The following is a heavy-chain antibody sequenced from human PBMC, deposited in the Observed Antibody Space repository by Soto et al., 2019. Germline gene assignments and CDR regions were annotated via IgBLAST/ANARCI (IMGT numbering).Heavy chain of an antibody. V-gene: IGHV3-21*06. CDR2: ISSTTNYI. J-gene: IGHJ4*02. CDR1: GFTYTRYS. Sequence: GGSLRLSCAASGFTYTRYSMDWVRQAPGKGLEWVSSISSTTNYIYYGDSVKGRFTISRDNAKNSLYLEMNSLRAEDTAVYYCARESEDLTSNFDYWGQGTLVTVSS. CDR3: ARESEDLTSNFDY.